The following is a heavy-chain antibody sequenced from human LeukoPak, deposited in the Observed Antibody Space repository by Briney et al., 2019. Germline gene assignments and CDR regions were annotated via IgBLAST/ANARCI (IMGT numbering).Heavy chain of an antibody. V-gene: IGHV4-59*08. CDR2: IYYSGST. CDR1: GGSISSYY. Sequence: SETLSLTCTVSGGSISSYYWIWIRQPPGKGLEGIGYIYYSGSTNYIPSLTSRVTISVDMSKNQFSLKLTSVTAADTAVYYCARHLRGYSYGPFDYWGQGTLVTVSS. J-gene: IGHJ4*02. D-gene: IGHD5-18*01. CDR3: ARHLRGYSYGPFDY.